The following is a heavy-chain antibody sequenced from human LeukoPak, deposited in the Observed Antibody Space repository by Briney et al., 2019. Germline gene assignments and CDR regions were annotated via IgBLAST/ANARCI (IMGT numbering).Heavy chain of an antibody. J-gene: IGHJ4*02. V-gene: IGHV1-8*02. CDR3: ARGLLGWPHPPDY. Sequence: ASVKVSCKASGYTFTSYGINWVRQATGQGLEWMGWMNPNSGNTGYAQKFQGRVTMTRNISISTTYMELSSLRSEDTAVYYCARGLLGWPHPPDYWGQGTLVTVSS. CDR2: MNPNSGNT. D-gene: IGHD5-24*01. CDR1: GYTFTSYG.